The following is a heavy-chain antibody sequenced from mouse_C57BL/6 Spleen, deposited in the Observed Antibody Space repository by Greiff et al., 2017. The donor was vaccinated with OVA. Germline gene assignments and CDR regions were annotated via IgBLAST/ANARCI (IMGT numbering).Heavy chain of an antibody. CDR3: SRGEGYGNPFAY. V-gene: IGHV1-47*01. D-gene: IGHD2-1*01. CDR2: FHPYNDDT. J-gene: IGHJ3*01. Sequence: VQLQQSGAELVKPGASVKMSCKASGYTFTTYPIEWVKQNHGKSLEWIGNFHPYNDDTKYNEKLKGKATLTVEKSSSTVYLELSRLTSDDSAVYYCSRGEGYGNPFAYWGQGTLVTVSA. CDR1: GYTFTTYP.